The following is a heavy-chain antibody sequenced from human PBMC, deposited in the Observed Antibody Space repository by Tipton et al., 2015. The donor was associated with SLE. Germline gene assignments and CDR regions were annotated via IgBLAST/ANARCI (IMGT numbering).Heavy chain of an antibody. J-gene: IGHJ3*02. CDR2: ISAYNGNR. V-gene: IGHV1-18*04. CDR1: GYTFTAYY. CDR3: ARDRGGDAFDI. D-gene: IGHD3-10*01. Sequence: QVQLVQSGAEVKKPGASVKVSCKASGYTFTAYYLHWVRQALGQGLEWMGWISAYNGNRKYAKKVQGRVTMTTDTSTSTAYLELRSLRSDDTAVYYCARDRGGDAFDIWGQGTMVTVSS.